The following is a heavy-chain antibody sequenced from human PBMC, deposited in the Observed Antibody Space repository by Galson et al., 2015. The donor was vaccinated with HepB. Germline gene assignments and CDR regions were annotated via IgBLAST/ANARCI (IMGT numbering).Heavy chain of an antibody. V-gene: IGHV3-48*02. CDR1: GFTFSSYS. D-gene: IGHD3-10*01. CDR2: ISSSSSTI. Sequence: SLRLSCAASGFTFSSYSMNWVRQAPGKGLEWVSYISSSSSTIYYADSVKGRFTISRDNAKNSLYLQMNSLRDVDTAVYYCAFGVRGVISISGGMDVWGQGTTVTVSS. CDR3: AFGVRGVISISGGMDV. J-gene: IGHJ6*02.